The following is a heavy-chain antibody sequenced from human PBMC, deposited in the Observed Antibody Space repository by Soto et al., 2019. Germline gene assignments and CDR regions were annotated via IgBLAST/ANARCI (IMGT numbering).Heavy chain of an antibody. CDR3: AGDHSGYYYLYYY. V-gene: IGHV1-3*01. Sequence: GASVKVSCKASGYTFTSYAMHWVRQAPGQRLEWMGWINAGNGNTKYSQKFQGRVTITRDTSASTVYMELSSLRSEDTAVYYCAGDHSGYYYLYYYWGQGALVTVSS. J-gene: IGHJ4*02. CDR1: GYTFTSYA. D-gene: IGHD3-22*01. CDR2: INAGNGNT.